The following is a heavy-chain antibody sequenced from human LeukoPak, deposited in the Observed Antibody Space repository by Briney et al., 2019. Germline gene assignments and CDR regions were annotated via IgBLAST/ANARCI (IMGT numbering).Heavy chain of an antibody. CDR1: GFSLNTNAMR. J-gene: IGHJ4*02. V-gene: IGHV2-70*04. CDR2: IDWDDNT. CDR3: ARSSHSGVWYDLDY. D-gene: IGHD6-19*01. Sequence: ESGPTLVNPXQTLTLTCTFSGFSLNTNAMRVSWIRQSPGKALEYFARIDWDDNTFYSASLRSRLTISKDTSKNQVFLTMTNMNPVDTATYYCARSSHSGVWYDLDYWGQGILVTVSS.